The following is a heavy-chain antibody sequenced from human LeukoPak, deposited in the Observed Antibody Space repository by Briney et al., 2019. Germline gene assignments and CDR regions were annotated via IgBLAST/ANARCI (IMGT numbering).Heavy chain of an antibody. Sequence: GGSLRLPCAASGFSFSSYAMNWVRQAPGKGPEWVSGIGGSRDTTYYAESVKGRFTIFRDTSKNTLYLQMNSLRAEDTALYYCATINSGTYNFDSWGQGTLVTVSS. CDR1: GFSFSSYA. J-gene: IGHJ4*02. D-gene: IGHD1-26*01. CDR3: ATINSGTYNFDS. CDR2: IGGSRDTT. V-gene: IGHV3-23*01.